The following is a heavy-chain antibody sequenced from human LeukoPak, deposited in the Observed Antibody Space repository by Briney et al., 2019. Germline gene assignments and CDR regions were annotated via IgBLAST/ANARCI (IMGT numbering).Heavy chain of an antibody. D-gene: IGHD2-15*01. CDR3: ARDLSSATQAAFDI. Sequence: ASVKVSCKASGGTFSSYTISWVRQAPGQGLEWMGRIIPILGIAKYAQKFQGRVTITADKSTSTAYMELSSLRSEDTAVYYCARDLSSATQAAFDIWGQGTMVTVSS. CDR2: IIPILGIA. V-gene: IGHV1-69*04. CDR1: GGTFSSYT. J-gene: IGHJ3*02.